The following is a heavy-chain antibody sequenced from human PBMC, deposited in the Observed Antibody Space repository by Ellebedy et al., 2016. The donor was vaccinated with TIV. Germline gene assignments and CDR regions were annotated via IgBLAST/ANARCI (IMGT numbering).Heavy chain of an antibody. D-gene: IGHD4-17*01. V-gene: IGHV3-48*04. CDR2: ISSNSRTI. CDR1: GFTFNDHS. J-gene: IGHJ4*02. Sequence: GESLKISCAASGFTFNDHSMNWVRQAPGKGLEWVSYISSNSRTIYYAHSVKGRFTISRDNAKSSLSLQMNSLRAEDTAVYYCARGHGDLFNWGQGTLVTVSS. CDR3: ARGHGDLFN.